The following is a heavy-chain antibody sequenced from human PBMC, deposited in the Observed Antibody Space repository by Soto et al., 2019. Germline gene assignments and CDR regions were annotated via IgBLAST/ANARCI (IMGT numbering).Heavy chain of an antibody. CDR1: GGSISSGDYY. D-gene: IGHD2-2*01. CDR3: AREIVVVPAAQEKAHNWFDP. J-gene: IGHJ5*02. CDR2: IYYSGST. Sequence: NPSETLSLTCTVSGGSISSGDYYWSWIRQPPGKGLEWIGYIYYSGSTYYNPSLKSRVTISVDTSKNQFSLKLSSVTAADTAVYYCAREIVVVPAAQEKAHNWFDPWGQGTLVTVSS. V-gene: IGHV4-30-4*01.